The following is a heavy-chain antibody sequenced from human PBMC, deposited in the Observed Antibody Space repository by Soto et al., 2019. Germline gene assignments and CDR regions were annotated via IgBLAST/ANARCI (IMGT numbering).Heavy chain of an antibody. D-gene: IGHD4-17*01. CDR2: ISSSSSYI. CDR1: GFTFSSYS. J-gene: IGHJ6*03. CDR3: ASIKDYGDYAYYYYMDV. Sequence: GGSLRLSCAASGFTFSSYSMNWVRQAPGKGLEWVSSISSSSSYIYYADSVKGRFTISRDNAKNSLYLQMNSLRAEDTAVYYCASIKDYGDYAYYYYMDVWGKGTMVTVSS. V-gene: IGHV3-21*01.